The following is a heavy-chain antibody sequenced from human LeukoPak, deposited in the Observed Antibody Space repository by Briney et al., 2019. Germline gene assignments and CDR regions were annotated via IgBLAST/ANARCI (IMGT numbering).Heavy chain of an antibody. CDR1: GVTLSSYG. V-gene: IGHV3-30*03. J-gene: IGHJ4*02. D-gene: IGHD5-12*01. Sequence: GGSLRLSCAASGVTLSSYGMHGVRQAPGKGLEWVARISSDGNDKLYGDSVKGRFTISRDDSKSTLYLQMNSLRAEDTAVYYCTTKVIRGNSGDDYDDWGQGTLVTVSS. CDR3: TTKVIRGNSGDDYDD. CDR2: ISSDGNDK.